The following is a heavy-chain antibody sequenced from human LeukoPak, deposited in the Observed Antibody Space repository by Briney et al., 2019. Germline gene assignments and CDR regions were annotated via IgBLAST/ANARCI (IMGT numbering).Heavy chain of an antibody. J-gene: IGHJ5*02. V-gene: IGHV1-2*02. CDR3: AGAPYYDFWSGHNWFDP. D-gene: IGHD3-3*01. CDR2: INPNSGGT. CDR1: GYTFTGYY. Sequence: ASVEVSCKASGYTFTGYYMHWVRQAPGQGLEWMGWINPNSGGTNYAQKFQGRVTMTRDTSISTAYMELSRLRSDDTAVYYCAGAPYYDFWSGHNWFDPWGQGTLVTVSS.